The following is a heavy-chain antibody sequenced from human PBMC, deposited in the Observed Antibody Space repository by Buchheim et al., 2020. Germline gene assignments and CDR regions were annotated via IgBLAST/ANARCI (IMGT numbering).Heavy chain of an antibody. D-gene: IGHD5-18*01. V-gene: IGHV1-2*02. Sequence: QVQLVQSGAEVKKPGASVKVSCKTSEYTRHHTHWLRQAPGQGLEWVGRVNPDTGGTQHAQKFQGRVTLTRGTSITTTYMELSSLTSDDTAVFYCAVATDLVDPANPTFDSWGQGTL. CDR1: EYTRHH. CDR3: AVATDLVDPANPTFDS. CDR2: VNPDTGGT. J-gene: IGHJ4*02.